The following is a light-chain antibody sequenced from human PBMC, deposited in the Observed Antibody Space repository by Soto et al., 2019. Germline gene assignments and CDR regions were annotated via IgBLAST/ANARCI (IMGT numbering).Light chain of an antibody. CDR3: SSHKSSNTLV. Sequence: QSVPTQPASVSGSPGQSITISCTGTSSDVGAYNYVSWYQQHPGKAPKLMIFEASDRPSGVSNRLSGSKSGNTAPLTISGLQAEDEADYYCSSHKSSNTLVFGGGTKLTVL. V-gene: IGLV2-14*01. CDR1: SSDVGAYNY. CDR2: EAS. J-gene: IGLJ2*01.